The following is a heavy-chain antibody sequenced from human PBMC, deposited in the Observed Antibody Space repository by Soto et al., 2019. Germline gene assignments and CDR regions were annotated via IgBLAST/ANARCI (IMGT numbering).Heavy chain of an antibody. D-gene: IGHD1-7*01. CDR1: GGTFSSYA. CDR3: ARSARELPRRGYYFDY. CDR2: IIPIFGTA. J-gene: IGHJ4*02. V-gene: IGHV1-69*13. Sequence: GASVKVSCKASGGTFSSYAISWVRQAPGQGLEWMGGIIPIFGTANYAQKFQGRVTITADESTSTAYMELSSLRSEDTAVYYCARSARELPRRGYYFDYWGQGTLVTVSS.